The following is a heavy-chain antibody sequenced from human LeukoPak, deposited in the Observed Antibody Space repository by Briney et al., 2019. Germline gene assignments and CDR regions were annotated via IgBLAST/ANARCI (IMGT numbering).Heavy chain of an antibody. CDR1: GGSISSQY. CDR3: ARWDSGYYASDM. V-gene: IGHV4-59*11. Sequence: SETLSLTCTVSGGSISSQYWNWIRQPPGKGLEWIGFIFYSGDTNYNPSLKRRVTFSVDTSKNQFSLRLSSVTAADTAVYYCARWDSGYYASDMWGQGTMATVSS. J-gene: IGHJ3*02. D-gene: IGHD3-22*01. CDR2: IFYSGDT.